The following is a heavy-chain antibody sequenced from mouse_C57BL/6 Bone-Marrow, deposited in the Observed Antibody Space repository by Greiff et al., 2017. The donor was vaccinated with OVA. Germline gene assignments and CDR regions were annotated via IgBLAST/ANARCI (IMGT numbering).Heavy chain of an antibody. V-gene: IGHV1-59*01. CDR1: GYTFTSYW. CDR3: ARGIYYGNYGAMDY. Sequence: VQLQQPGAELVRPGTSVKLSCKASGYTFTSYWMHWVKQRPGQGLEWIGVIDPSDSYTNYNQKFKGKATLTVDTSSSTAYMQLSSLTSEDSAVYYCARGIYYGNYGAMDYWGQGTSVTVSS. J-gene: IGHJ4*01. D-gene: IGHD2-1*01. CDR2: IDPSDSYT.